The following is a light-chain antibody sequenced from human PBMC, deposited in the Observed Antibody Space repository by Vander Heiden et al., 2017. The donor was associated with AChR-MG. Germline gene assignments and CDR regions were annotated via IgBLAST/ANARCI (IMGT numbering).Light chain of an antibody. CDR3: SSYTSTSTSYA. V-gene: IGLV2-14*01. J-gene: IGLJ1*01. CDR1: SSAMGGYNY. Sequence: SALPQPASVSASPGQSITISCTGSSSAMGGYNYVSWYQQHPGKAPKLMIYDVSKRPSGVSSRCSGSRSGNTASLTISGLQAEDEADYYCSSYTSTSTSYAFGTGTK. CDR2: DVS.